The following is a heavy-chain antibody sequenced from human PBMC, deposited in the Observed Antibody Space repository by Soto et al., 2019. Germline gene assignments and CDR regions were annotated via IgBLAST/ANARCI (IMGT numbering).Heavy chain of an antibody. D-gene: IGHD6-6*01. J-gene: IGHJ6*02. Sequence: GESLKISCKGSGYSFTSYWISWVRQMPGKGLEWMGRIDPSVSYTNYSPSFQGHVTISADKSISTAYLQWSSLKASDTAMYYCARGCSSSSGHYYYYGMDVWGQGTTVTVSS. CDR3: ARGCSSSSGHYYYYGMDV. CDR2: IDPSVSYT. V-gene: IGHV5-10-1*01. CDR1: GYSFTSYW.